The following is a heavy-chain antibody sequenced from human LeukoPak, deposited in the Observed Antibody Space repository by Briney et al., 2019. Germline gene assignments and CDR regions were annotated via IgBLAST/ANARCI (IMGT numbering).Heavy chain of an antibody. CDR2: TNSGGTTT. CDR1: GFPFSDFS. J-gene: IGHJ4*02. CDR3: AKQSYARSLGE. D-gene: IGHD3-10*02. Sequence: PGGSLRLSCATSGFPFSDFSMTWVRQAPGKGLEWISTTNSGGTTTYYAESVKGRFTISRDNFKNAPYLQMSSLRVEDTAIYYCAKQSYARSLGEGGPGTLVTVSS. V-gene: IGHV3-23*01.